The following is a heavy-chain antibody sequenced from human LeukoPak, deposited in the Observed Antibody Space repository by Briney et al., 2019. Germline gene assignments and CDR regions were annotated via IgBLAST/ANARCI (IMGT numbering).Heavy chain of an antibody. CDR1: GFTFSSYG. Sequence: GRSLRLSCAASGFTFSSYGTHCVRQAPGKGVAWVAVISYEGSNKYYADSGKGRFTISRDNSKNTLYLQMNSLRAEDTAVYYCAKDRDSSGWYEDYYYYGMDVWGKGTTVTVSS. CDR2: ISYEGSNK. D-gene: IGHD6-19*01. CDR3: AKDRDSSGWYEDYYYYGMDV. J-gene: IGHJ6*04. V-gene: IGHV3-30*18.